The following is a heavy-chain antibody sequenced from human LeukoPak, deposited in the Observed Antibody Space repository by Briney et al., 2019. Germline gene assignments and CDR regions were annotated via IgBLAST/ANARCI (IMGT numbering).Heavy chain of an antibody. CDR1: GFTFSSSA. D-gene: IGHD1-26*01. CDR2: FSASGGTT. V-gene: IGHV3-23*01. Sequence: AGSLTLSCATSGFTFSSSAMNWVRQAPGKGLEWVSSFSASGGTTYYADSVQGRLTISRDNSKNTLSVQMNSLRAEDTAGYYCAKANYSGGYYFDSWGQGTLVTVSS. J-gene: IGHJ4*02. CDR3: AKANYSGGYYFDS.